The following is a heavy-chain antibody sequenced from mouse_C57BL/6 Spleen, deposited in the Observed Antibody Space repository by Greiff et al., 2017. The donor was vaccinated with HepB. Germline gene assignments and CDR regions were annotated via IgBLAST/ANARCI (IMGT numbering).Heavy chain of an antibody. Sequence: VQLQQSGPELVKPGASVKISCKASGYAFSSSWMNWVKQRPGKGLEWIGRIYPGDGDTNYNGKFKGKATLTADKSSSTAYMQLSSLTSGDSAVYFCARKAHYDYFDYWGQGTTLTVSS. D-gene: IGHD1-1*01. CDR2: IYPGDGDT. CDR1: GYAFSSSW. CDR3: ARKAHYDYFDY. J-gene: IGHJ2*01. V-gene: IGHV1-82*01.